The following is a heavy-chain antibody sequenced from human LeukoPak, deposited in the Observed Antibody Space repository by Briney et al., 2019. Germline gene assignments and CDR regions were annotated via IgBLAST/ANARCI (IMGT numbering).Heavy chain of an antibody. D-gene: IGHD3-16*01. CDR1: GGSISGFH. Sequence: SETLSLTCTVSGGSISGFHWSWLRQPPGKGLDYIGDVFYSGGTNYNPSLKSRLTISVDTSRNQFSLKLTSVTAADTAVYYCARLYAGAYTRLDPWGQGILVAVSS. CDR2: VFYSGGT. J-gene: IGHJ5*02. CDR3: ARLYAGAYTRLDP. V-gene: IGHV4-59*08.